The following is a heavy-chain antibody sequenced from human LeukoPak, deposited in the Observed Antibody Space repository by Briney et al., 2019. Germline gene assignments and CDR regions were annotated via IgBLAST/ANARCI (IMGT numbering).Heavy chain of an antibody. V-gene: IGHV3-23*01. CDR2: ISGSGGST. D-gene: IGHD2-2*01. CDR3: AKVRYQPLDYFDY. J-gene: IGHJ4*02. Sequence: PGGSLRLSCAASGFTFNTYVMSWVRQAPGKGLEWVSAISGSGGSTYYADSVKGRFTISRDNSKNTLYLQMNSLRAEDTAVYYCAKVRYQPLDYFDYWGQGTPVTVSS. CDR1: GFTFNTYV.